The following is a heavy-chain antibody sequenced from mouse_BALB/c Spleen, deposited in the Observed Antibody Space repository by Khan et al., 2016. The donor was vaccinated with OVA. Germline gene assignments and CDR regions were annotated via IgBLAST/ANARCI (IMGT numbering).Heavy chain of an antibody. D-gene: IGHD1-1*01. V-gene: IGHV1-20*02. CDR1: GYSFTGYF. CDR2: INPHIGET. J-gene: IGHJ2*01. Sequence: VQLKESGPELVRPGASVKISCKASGYSFTGYFMNWVMQSHGKSLEWIGRINPHIGETFYNQRFKDKAKLTVAESSSTAHMELRSLASEDSAVYYCTRIYRSDFDYWGQGTTLTVSS. CDR3: TRIYRSDFDY.